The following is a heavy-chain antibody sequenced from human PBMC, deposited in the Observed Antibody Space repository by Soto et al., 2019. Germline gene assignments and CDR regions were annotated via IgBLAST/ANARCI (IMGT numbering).Heavy chain of an antibody. CDR2: ISYDGSNK. J-gene: IGHJ4*02. V-gene: IGHV3-30*18. CDR1: GFTFSSYG. Sequence: QVQLVESGGGVVQPGRSLRLSCAASGFTFSSYGMHWVRQAPGKGLEWVAVISYDGSNKYYADSVKGRFTISRDNSKNTLYLQMNSLRAEDTAVYYCAKDPYPHGILTGYHGGGYLDYWGKGTLVTVSS. CDR3: AKDPYPHGILTGYHGGGYLDY. D-gene: IGHD3-9*01.